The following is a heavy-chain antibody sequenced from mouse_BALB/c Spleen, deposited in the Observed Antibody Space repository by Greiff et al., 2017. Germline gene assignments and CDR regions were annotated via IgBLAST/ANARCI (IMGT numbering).Heavy chain of an antibody. CDR1: GYSITSDYA. D-gene: IGHD3-2*01. CDR2: ISYSGST. J-gene: IGHJ3*01. Sequence: VQLKESGPGLVKPSQSLSLTCTVTGYSITSDYAWNWIRQFPGNKLEWMGYISYSGSTSYNPSLKSRISITRDTSKNQFFLQLNSVTTEDTATYYCAKGETARGIAWFAYWGQGTLVTVSA. V-gene: IGHV3-2*02. CDR3: AKGETARGIAWFAY.